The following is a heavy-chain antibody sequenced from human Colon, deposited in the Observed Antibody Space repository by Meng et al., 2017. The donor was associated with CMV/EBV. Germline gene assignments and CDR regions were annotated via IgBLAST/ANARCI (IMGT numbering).Heavy chain of an antibody. CDR2: MNPNSGNT. CDR3: ARENSGYDNRRGFDY. CDR1: GYTCTSYD. Sequence: QVQLVQSGAEVKKPGASVKVSCKASGYTCTSYDINWVRQATGQGRVWMGWMNPNSGNTGYAQKFQGRVTMTRNTSISTAYMELSGLRSEDTAVYYCARENSGYDNRRGFDYWGQGTLVTVSS. V-gene: IGHV1-8*01. J-gene: IGHJ4*02. D-gene: IGHD5-12*01.